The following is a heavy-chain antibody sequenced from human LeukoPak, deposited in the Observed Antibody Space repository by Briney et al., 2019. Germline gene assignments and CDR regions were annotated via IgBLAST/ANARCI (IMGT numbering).Heavy chain of an antibody. CDR3: ARRVPAAMFQYNWFDP. CDR1: GGSFSGYY. CDR2: INHSGST. V-gene: IGHV4-34*01. D-gene: IGHD2-2*01. J-gene: IGHJ5*02. Sequence: PSETLSLTCAVYGGSFSGYYWSWIRQPPGKGLEWIGEINHSGSTNYHTSLKSRVTISVDTSKNQFSLKLSSVTAADTAVYYCARRVPAAMFQYNWFDPWGQGTLVTVSS.